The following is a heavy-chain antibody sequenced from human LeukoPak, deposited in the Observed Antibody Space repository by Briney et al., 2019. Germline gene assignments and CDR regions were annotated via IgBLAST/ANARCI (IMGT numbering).Heavy chain of an antibody. D-gene: IGHD2-21*01. J-gene: IGHJ4*02. CDR1: GYTFTGYY. V-gene: IGHV1-2*02. CDR2: INPNSGGT. Sequence: GASVKVSFKASGYTFTGYYIYWVRQAPGQGLEWMGWINPNSGGTNYAQKFQGRVTMTRDTSISTAYMELSRLRSDDTAVFYCARDQEHMYCGGDCYSGFDYWGQGTLVTVSS. CDR3: ARDQEHMYCGGDCYSGFDY.